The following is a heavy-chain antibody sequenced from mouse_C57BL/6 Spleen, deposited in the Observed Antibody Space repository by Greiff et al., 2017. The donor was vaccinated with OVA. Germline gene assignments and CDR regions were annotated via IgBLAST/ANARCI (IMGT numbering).Heavy chain of an antibody. J-gene: IGHJ2*01. CDR1: GYTFTSYW. D-gene: IGHD2-1*01. CDR2: IDPSDSET. V-gene: IGHV1-52*01. Sequence: QVQLQQPGAELVRPGSSVKLSCKASGYTFTSYWMHWVKQRPIQGLEWIGNIDPSDSETHYNQKFKDKATLTVDKSSSTAYMQLSSLTSEDSAVYYCARFPYGNYGGYYFDYWGQGTTLTVSS. CDR3: ARFPYGNYGGYYFDY.